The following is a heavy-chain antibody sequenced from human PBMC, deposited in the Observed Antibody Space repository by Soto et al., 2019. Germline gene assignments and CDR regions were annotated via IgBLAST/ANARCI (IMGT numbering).Heavy chain of an antibody. V-gene: IGHV1-69*01. D-gene: IGHD5-18*01. CDR3: AAGDSSDTGDH. J-gene: IGHJ4*02. CDR1: GDTLSHYG. CDR2: TTAILGTR. Sequence: QVQLVQSGAEVKKPGSSVKVSCKASGDTLSHYGVSWVRQVPGKGLEGMGGTTAILGTRHYAQKFQRRMTITAAESTTTSYMELNSLTSDDTAVYYCAAGDSSDTGDHWGQGTLVTVSS.